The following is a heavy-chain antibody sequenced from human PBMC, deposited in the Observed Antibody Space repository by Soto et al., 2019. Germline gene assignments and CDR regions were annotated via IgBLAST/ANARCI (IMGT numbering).Heavy chain of an antibody. V-gene: IGHV3-30-3*01. CDR1: GFTFSSYA. J-gene: IGHJ4*02. Sequence: QVQLVESGGGVVQPGRSLRLSCAASGFTFSSYAMHWVRQAPGKGLEWVAVISYDGSNKYYADSVKGRFTISRDNSKNTLYLQMNSLRAGDTAVYYCARDEVLFDYWGQGTLVTVSS. CDR3: ARDEVLFDY. CDR2: ISYDGSNK.